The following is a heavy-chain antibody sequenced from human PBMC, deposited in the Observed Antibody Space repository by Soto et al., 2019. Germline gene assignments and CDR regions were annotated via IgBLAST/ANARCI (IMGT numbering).Heavy chain of an antibody. J-gene: IGHJ4*02. CDR3: VGGHYSFDY. CDR2: ISYDGSNK. D-gene: IGHD3-10*01. CDR1: GFPFTTYG. Sequence: QVQLVESGGGVVQPGRSLRLSCAASGFPFTTYGMHWVREGPGKGLEWVAVISYDGSNKYYADSVKGRFTISRDNSKNTLYLKMNRLRPEDTALYYGVGGHYSFDYRGQGTRVTVSS. V-gene: IGHV3-30*03.